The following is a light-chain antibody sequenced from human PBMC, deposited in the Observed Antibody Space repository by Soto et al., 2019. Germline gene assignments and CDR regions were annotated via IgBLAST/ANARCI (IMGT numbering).Light chain of an antibody. CDR2: GAS. CDR3: QQYNKWRT. J-gene: IGKJ1*01. Sequence: EIVMTQSPATLSVSPGESATLSCRASQSIRSNLAWYQQKPGQAPRLLIYGASTRATGIPARISGSGSGTEFTLTISSLQSEDFAVYYCQQYNKWRTFGQGTKVDTK. CDR1: QSIRSN. V-gene: IGKV3-15*01.